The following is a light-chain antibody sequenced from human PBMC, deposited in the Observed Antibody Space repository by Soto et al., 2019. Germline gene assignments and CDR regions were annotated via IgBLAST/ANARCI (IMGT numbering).Light chain of an antibody. CDR3: QQYNTWHPKMA. CDR1: QSVSSD. CDR2: GAS. J-gene: IGKJ1*01. Sequence: VVTQSPATLSVFPGETTTLSCRASQSVSSDLAWYQQRPGQAPRLLIYGASTRATGIPARFRGSGFWTEFRLTISSLQSEDFATYYCQQYNTWHPKMAFGRGTKV. V-gene: IGKV3-15*01.